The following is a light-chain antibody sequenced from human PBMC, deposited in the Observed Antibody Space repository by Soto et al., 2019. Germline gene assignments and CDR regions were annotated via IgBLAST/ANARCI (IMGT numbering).Light chain of an antibody. V-gene: IGKV3-11*01. CDR2: DAS. CDR3: QQRSNWPPIT. J-gene: IGKJ5*01. CDR1: QSVNYY. Sequence: EVVLTQSPDTLSLSPGERATLSCRASQSVNYYLAWYQQKPGQAPRLLIYDASNRATGIPARFSGSGSGTDFTLTISSLEPEDFAVYYCQQRSNWPPITFGQGTRLEIK.